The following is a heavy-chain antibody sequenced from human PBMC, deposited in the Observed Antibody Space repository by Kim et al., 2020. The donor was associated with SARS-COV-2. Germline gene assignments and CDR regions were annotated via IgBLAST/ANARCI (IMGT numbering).Heavy chain of an antibody. Sequence: SETLSLTCAVYGGSFSGYYWSWIRQPPGKGLEWIGEINHSGSTNYNPSLKSRVTISVDTSKNQFSLKLSSVTAADTAVYYCARGTQRDYVWGSYRIYYMDVWGKGTTVTVSS. D-gene: IGHD3-16*02. V-gene: IGHV4-34*01. CDR1: GGSFSGYY. CDR2: INHSGST. CDR3: ARGTQRDYVWGSYRIYYMDV. J-gene: IGHJ6*03.